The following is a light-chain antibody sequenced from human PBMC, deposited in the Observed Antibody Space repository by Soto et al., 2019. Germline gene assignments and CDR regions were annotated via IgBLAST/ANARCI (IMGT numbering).Light chain of an antibody. V-gene: IGKV1-12*01. CDR1: QNIRNL. CDR2: TGS. J-gene: IGKJ5*01. CDR3: QQAASFPIT. Sequence: DIQMSQSPSTLSASVGDSVTITCRASQNIRNLLAWYQQKPGKAPNLLIYTGSSLQSGVPSRFSGSGSGTDFTLTIDSLQPEDFATYYCQQAASFPITFGQGTRLEIK.